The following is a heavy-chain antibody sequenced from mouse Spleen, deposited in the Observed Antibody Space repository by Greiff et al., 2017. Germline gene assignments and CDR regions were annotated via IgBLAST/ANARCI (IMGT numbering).Heavy chain of an antibody. CDR3: ARRYRYYFDY. Sequence: DVMLVESGGGLVKPGGSLKLSCAASGFTFSSYAMSWVRQTPEKRLEWVATISSGGGNTYYPDSVKGRFTISRDNAKNTLYLQMSSLKSEDTAMYYCARRYRYYFDYWGQGTTLTVSS. CDR1: GFTFSSYA. D-gene: IGHD2-14*01. CDR2: ISSGGGNT. V-gene: IGHV5-9*01. J-gene: IGHJ2*01.